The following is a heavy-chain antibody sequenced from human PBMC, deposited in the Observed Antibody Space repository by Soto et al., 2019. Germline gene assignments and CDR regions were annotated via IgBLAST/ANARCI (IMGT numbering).Heavy chain of an antibody. V-gene: IGHV3-23*01. CDR2: ISGSDGST. CDR1: GFTVSGYA. Sequence: GGSLRPSFARSGFTVSGYAMSWVCQTPGKGLEWVSAISGSDGSTYYAYSVKGRFTVSRDNSKNTLYLQMNSLRAEDTAVYYCAKLPPHDFWSGYPYFDYWGQRTLVTVSS. D-gene: IGHD3-3*01. J-gene: IGHJ4*02. CDR3: AKLPPHDFWSGYPYFDY.